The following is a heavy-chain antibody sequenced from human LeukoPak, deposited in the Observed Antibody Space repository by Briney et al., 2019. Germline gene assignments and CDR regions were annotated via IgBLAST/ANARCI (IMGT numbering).Heavy chain of an antibody. CDR3: ARDFGYSSGWYGEKDAFDI. CDR2: IYHSGST. CDR1: GGSISSGGYY. V-gene: IGHV4-30-2*01. Sequence: SQTLSLTCTVSGGSISSGGYYWSWIRQPPGKGLEWIGYIYHSGSTYYNPSLKSRVTISVDTSKNQFSLKLSSVTAADTAVYYCARDFGYSSGWYGEKDAFDIWGQGTMVTVSS. J-gene: IGHJ3*02. D-gene: IGHD6-19*01.